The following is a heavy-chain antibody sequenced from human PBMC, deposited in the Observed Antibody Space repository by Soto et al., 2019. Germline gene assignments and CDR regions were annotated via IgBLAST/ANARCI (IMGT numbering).Heavy chain of an antibody. Sequence: ASVKVSCKASGYTFTGYYMHWVRQAPGQGLEWMGWINPNSGGTNYAQKFQGRVTMTRDTSISTAYMELSRLRSDDTAVYYCAGDSTMTNLYGMDVWGQGTTVTVSS. V-gene: IGHV1-2*02. D-gene: IGHD3-22*01. J-gene: IGHJ6*02. CDR1: GYTFTGYY. CDR2: INPNSGGT. CDR3: AGDSTMTNLYGMDV.